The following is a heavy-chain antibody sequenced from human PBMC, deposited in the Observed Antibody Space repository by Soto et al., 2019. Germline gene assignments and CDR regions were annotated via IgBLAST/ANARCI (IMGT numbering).Heavy chain of an antibody. Sequence: SETLSLTCSVSGASISSYYWTWIRQPPGGGLEWIGYMHHTQGTNDNPSLRGRVHMSIDTSMNQFSLRLTSVTAADTAAYYCARVPFVGYFDWLDPWGHGTLVTVSS. V-gene: IGHV4-59*01. D-gene: IGHD3-9*01. CDR3: ARVPFVGYFDWLDP. CDR2: MHHTQGT. CDR1: GASISSYY. J-gene: IGHJ5*02.